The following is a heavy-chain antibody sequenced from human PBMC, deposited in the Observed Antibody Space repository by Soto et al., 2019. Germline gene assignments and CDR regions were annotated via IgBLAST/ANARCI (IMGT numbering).Heavy chain of an antibody. Sequence: EVQLVQSGAEVKKPGESLKISCKGSGYSFTSYWIGWVRQMPGKGLEWMGIIYPGDSDTRYSPSFQGQVTISADKSISTAYLQWSSLKASDTAMYYCARGAECSGGSCYSPVPRHWYFDLWGRGTLVTVSS. CDR3: ARGAECSGGSCYSPVPRHWYFDL. J-gene: IGHJ2*01. CDR2: IYPGDSDT. V-gene: IGHV5-51*01. D-gene: IGHD2-15*01. CDR1: GYSFTSYW.